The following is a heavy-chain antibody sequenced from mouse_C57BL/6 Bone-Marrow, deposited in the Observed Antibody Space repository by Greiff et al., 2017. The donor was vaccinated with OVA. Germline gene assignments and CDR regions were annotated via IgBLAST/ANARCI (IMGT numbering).Heavy chain of an antibody. CDR3: ARSVVY. Sequence: VQLQQPGAELVMPGASVKLSCKASGYTFTSYWMHWVKQRPGQGLEWIGEIYPSDSYTNYNQKFKGKSTLTVDKSSSTAYMQLSSLTSEDSAVYYCARSVVYWGQGTTLTVSS. D-gene: IGHD1-1*02. J-gene: IGHJ2*01. CDR2: IYPSDSYT. CDR1: GYTFTSYW. V-gene: IGHV1-69*01.